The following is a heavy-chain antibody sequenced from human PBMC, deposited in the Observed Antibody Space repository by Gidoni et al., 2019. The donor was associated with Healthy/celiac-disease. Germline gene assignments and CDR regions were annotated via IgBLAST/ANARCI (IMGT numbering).Heavy chain of an antibody. CDR2: IRAYNGNT. V-gene: IGHV1-18*01. D-gene: IGHD3-22*01. CDR3: ARDQYYDSSGYHNGDY. J-gene: IGHJ4*02. Sequence: QVQLVQSGAEVKKPGASVKVSCKASGYTFTSYGISWVRQAPGQGLEWMGWIRAYNGNTNYAQKLQGRVTMTTDTSTSTAYMELRSLRSDDTAVYYCARDQYYDSSGYHNGDYWGQGTLVTVSS. CDR1: GYTFTSYG.